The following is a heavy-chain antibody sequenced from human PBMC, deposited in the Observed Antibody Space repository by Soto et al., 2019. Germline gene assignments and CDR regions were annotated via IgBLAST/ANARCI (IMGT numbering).Heavy chain of an antibody. Sequence: QVQLVQSGAEVKKPGASVTVSCKASGYTFTGYYMHWVRQAPGQGLEWMGWSNPNSGGTNYAQKFQGRVTMTRETSISKAYMELSRLRSDDTAVYYCARARGRVGGWFDPWGQGTLVTVSS. D-gene: IGHD1-26*01. CDR3: ARARGRVGGWFDP. J-gene: IGHJ5*02. V-gene: IGHV1-2*02. CDR2: SNPNSGGT. CDR1: GYTFTGYY.